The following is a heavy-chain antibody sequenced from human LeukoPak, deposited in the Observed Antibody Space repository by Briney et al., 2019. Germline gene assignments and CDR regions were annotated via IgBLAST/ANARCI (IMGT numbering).Heavy chain of an antibody. D-gene: IGHD3-10*02. J-gene: IGHJ4*02. Sequence: GGSLRLSCAASGFTFSTYGVSWVRQAPGKGLEWVSTISVSGATTYYADSVKGRFTISRDNSKNTLYLQMNSLRAEDTAVFYCAKHVSPRAYFDYWGQGTLVTVSS. V-gene: IGHV3-23*01. CDR2: ISVSGATT. CDR1: GFTFSTYG. CDR3: AKHVSPRAYFDY.